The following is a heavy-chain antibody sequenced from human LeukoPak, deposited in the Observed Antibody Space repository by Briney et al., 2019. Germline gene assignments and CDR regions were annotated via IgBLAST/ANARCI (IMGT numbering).Heavy chain of an antibody. Sequence: GGSLRLSCVASGFTFGKYWMSWVRQAPGKGLEWVAAIWYDGSKTSYTDSVKGRFTVSRDISKNTVYLQMNGLKAEDTAVYYCARDDCSTTPCYAYWGQGTLVTVSS. V-gene: IGHV3-33*07. CDR1: GFTFGKYW. CDR2: IWYDGSKT. J-gene: IGHJ4*02. CDR3: ARDDCSTTPCYAY. D-gene: IGHD2-2*01.